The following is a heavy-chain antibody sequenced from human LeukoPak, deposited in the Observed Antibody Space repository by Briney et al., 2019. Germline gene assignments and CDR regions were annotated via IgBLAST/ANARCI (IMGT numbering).Heavy chain of an antibody. D-gene: IGHD3-22*01. CDR1: GFNFRDYW. J-gene: IGHJ6*01. CDR3: ARPINVYYFDSSPYYYGYGMAV. Sequence: PGGSLRLSCEASGFNFRDYWMHWVRQAPGKGLVWVARINPDGSSTNYPDYVTGRFTISRDNAKNTAFLKMNSRRAEDTAVYYCARPINVYYFDSSPYYYGYGMAVWGQGTTVIVSS. V-gene: IGHV3-74*01. CDR2: INPDGSST.